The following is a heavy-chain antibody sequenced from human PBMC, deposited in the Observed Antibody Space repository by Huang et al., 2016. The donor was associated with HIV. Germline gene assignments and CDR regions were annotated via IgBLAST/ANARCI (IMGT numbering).Heavy chain of an antibody. CDR3: ATSRSGSGWFLDI. J-gene: IGHJ2*01. D-gene: IGHD6-19*01. V-gene: IGHV4-34*01. CDR1: GGSLHGYY. Sequence: QVQLYQWGAGPLRPSETLSLTCGVSGGSLHGYYWNWLRQSPGRWLEWIGEVNHGGSTKYNPSLKRRVTISVDTSKIQFSLNLTSVTATDTADYYCATSRSGSGWFLDIWGRGTLVSVS. CDR2: VNHGGST.